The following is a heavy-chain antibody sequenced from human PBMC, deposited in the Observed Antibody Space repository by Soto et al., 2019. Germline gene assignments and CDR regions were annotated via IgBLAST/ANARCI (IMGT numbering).Heavy chain of an antibody. CDR1: GDSISKYY. CDR3: AKANSGYGSFEH. J-gene: IGHJ4*02. CDR2: IYYSGST. Sequence: PSGTLSLTCTVSGDSISKYYCSYIRQCPGKGLEWIGYIYYSGSTNYNPSLKSRVTISIDKSKNQFSLKLTSVTAADTAVYYCAKANSGYGSFEHWGQGMLVTVSS. V-gene: IGHV4-59*01. D-gene: IGHD5-12*01.